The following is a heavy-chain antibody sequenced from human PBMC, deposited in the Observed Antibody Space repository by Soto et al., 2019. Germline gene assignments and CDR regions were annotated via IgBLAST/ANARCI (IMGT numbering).Heavy chain of an antibody. CDR1: GYTLTELS. J-gene: IGHJ4*02. V-gene: IGHV1-24*01. CDR3: ATFYGDGFNFDY. CDR2: FDPEDGET. D-gene: IGHD4-17*01. Sequence: ASVKVSCKVSGYTLTELSMHWVRQAPGKGLEWMGGFDPEDGETIYAPKFQGRVTMTEDTSTDTAYMELSSLRSEDTAVYYCATFYGDGFNFDYWGQGTLVTVSS.